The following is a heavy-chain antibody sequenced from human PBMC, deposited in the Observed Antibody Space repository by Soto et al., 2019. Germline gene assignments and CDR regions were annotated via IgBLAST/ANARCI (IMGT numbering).Heavy chain of an antibody. Sequence: QVQLQQWGAGLLKPSETLSLTCAVLGGSVNSGNYYWSWLRQPPGKGLEWVGEMSHSGGTHFNPSLESRVTISVDTSKNPCSLKMSSVTAADTALYYCARVERGTATTVVDAFDIWGPGTMGTVSS. CDR1: GGSVNSGNYY. CDR2: MSHSGGT. CDR3: ARVERGTATTVVDAFDI. V-gene: IGHV4-34*01. D-gene: IGHD1-1*01. J-gene: IGHJ3*02.